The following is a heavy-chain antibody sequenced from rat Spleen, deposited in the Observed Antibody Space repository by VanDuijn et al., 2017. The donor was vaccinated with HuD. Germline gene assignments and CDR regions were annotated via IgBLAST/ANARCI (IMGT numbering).Heavy chain of an antibody. CDR1: GFSLTTYH. CDR3: ARHDYSGYVDFEY. CDR2: IWAGGGI. Sequence: QVQLKESGPGLVQPSQTLSLSCTVSGFSLTTYHVSWVRQPPGKSLVWMGTIWAGGGINYNSALQSRLSISRHTSKSPVFLKSKSLQPEDTGTYYCARHDYSGYVDFEYWGQGVMVTVSS. V-gene: IGHV2-72*01. D-gene: IGHD1-1*01. J-gene: IGHJ2*01.